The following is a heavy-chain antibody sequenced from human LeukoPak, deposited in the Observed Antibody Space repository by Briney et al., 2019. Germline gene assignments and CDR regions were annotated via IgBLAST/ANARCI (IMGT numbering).Heavy chain of an antibody. CDR1: GFTFDDYA. D-gene: IGHD2-15*01. J-gene: IGHJ4*02. Sequence: PGRSLRLSCAASGFTFDDYAMHWVRQAPGKGLEWVSAISGSGGSTYYADSVKGRFTISRDNSKNTLYLQMNSLRAEDTAVYYCAKVFSLRWFSYYFDYWGQGTLVTVSS. CDR3: AKVFSLRWFSYYFDY. V-gene: IGHV3-23*01. CDR2: ISGSGGST.